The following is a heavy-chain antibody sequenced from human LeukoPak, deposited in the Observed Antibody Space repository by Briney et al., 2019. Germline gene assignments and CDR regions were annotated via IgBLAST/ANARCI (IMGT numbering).Heavy chain of an antibody. Sequence: SVKVSCMASGGTFSRYAISGVRQAPGQGLEWMGGIITIFGTANYAQKFQGRVTITADESTSTAYMELSSLRSEDTAVYYCARSHSRVAATSGPRYYYYGMDVWGKGTTVTVSS. CDR1: GGTFSRYA. V-gene: IGHV1-69*13. J-gene: IGHJ6*04. CDR3: ARSHSRVAATSGPRYYYYGMDV. CDR2: IITIFGTA. D-gene: IGHD2-15*01.